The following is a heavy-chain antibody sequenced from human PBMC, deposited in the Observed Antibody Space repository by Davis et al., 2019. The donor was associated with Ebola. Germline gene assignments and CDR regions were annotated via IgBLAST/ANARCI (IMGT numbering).Heavy chain of an antibody. CDR1: GFTFSSYA. D-gene: IGHD3-9*01. J-gene: IGHJ4*02. Sequence: PGGSLRLSCAASGFTFSSYAMSWVRQAPGKGLEWVSAISGSGGSTYYADSVKDRFTISRDNSKNTLYLQMNSLRAEDTAVYYCAKDRDYDILTGPWYFDYWGQGTLVTVSS. V-gene: IGHV3-23*01. CDR2: ISGSGGST. CDR3: AKDRDYDILTGPWYFDY.